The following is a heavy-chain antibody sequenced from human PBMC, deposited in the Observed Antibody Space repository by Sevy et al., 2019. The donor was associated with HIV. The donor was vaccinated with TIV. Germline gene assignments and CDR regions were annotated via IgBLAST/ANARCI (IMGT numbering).Heavy chain of an antibody. J-gene: IGHJ6*02. CDR3: VRENRRFLEWLSRYYYYGMDV. CDR1: GFTFSSYW. CDR2: IKQDGSEK. Sequence: GGSLRLSCAASGFTFSSYWMSWVRQAPGKGLEWVANIKQDGSEKYYVDSVKGRFTISRDNAKNSLYLQMNSLRAEDTAVYYGVRENRRFLEWLSRYYYYGMDVWGQGTTVTVSS. D-gene: IGHD3-3*01. V-gene: IGHV3-7*01.